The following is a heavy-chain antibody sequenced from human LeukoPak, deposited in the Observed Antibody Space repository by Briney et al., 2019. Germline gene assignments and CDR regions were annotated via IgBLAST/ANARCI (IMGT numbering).Heavy chain of an antibody. CDR2: ISWSSGTI. CDR1: GFAFDDYA. D-gene: IGHD1-1*01. Sequence: PGRSLRLSCAASGFAFDDYAMHWVRQVPGKGLEWVSGISWSSGTIHYADSVKGQFTISRDNAEHLLFLQMNSLRAEDTAVYYCARKAQTGSHSGPFDIWGQGTLVTVSS. CDR3: ARKAQTGSHSGPFDI. J-gene: IGHJ3*02. V-gene: IGHV3-9*01.